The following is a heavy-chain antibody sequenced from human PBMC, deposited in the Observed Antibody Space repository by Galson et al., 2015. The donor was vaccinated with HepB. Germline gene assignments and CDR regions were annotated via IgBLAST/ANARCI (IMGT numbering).Heavy chain of an antibody. J-gene: IGHJ4*02. D-gene: IGHD2-2*01. CDR2: IIPILGIA. Sequence: SVKVSCKASGGTFSSYTISWVRQAPGQGLEWMGRIIPILGIANYAQKFQGRVTITADKSTSTAYMELSSLRSEDTAVYYCARDQSMGYCSSTSCYLAAAGPTLFDYWGQGTLVTVSS. V-gene: IGHV1-69*04. CDR3: ARDQSMGYCSSTSCYLAAAGPTLFDY. CDR1: GGTFSSYT.